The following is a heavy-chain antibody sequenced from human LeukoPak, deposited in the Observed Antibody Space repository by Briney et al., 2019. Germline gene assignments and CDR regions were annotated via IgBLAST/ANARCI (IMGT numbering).Heavy chain of an antibody. D-gene: IGHD3-22*01. CDR1: GGSMSDYF. CDR2: IRVSGTT. CDR3: ARVLKEYKYDITGSLYFDY. J-gene: IGHJ4*02. Sequence: SETLSLTCSVSGGSMSDYFWSWVRQPPGKALEWIGYIRVSGTTNYNPSLLSRLSISDNPSKNQCSLKLCAVTAADTAVYFCARVLKEYKYDITGSLYFDYWGQGTVVTVLS. V-gene: IGHV4-59*08.